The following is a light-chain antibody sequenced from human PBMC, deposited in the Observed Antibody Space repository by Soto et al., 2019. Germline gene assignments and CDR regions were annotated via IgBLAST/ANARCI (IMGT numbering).Light chain of an antibody. Sequence: EIVMTQSPATLSVSPGERATLSCRASQSVSRKLVWYQQKPGQAPRLLIYDTSTRATGIPARFSGSGSGTEFTLTISSLQSEDCALYYCQQYNNWPGTFGQGTKVDIK. V-gene: IGKV3-15*01. CDR2: DTS. CDR3: QQYNNWPGT. CDR1: QSVSRK. J-gene: IGKJ1*01.